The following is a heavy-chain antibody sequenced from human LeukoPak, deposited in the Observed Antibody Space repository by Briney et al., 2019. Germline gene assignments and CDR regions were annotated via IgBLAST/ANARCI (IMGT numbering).Heavy chain of an antibody. V-gene: IGHV3-23*01. J-gene: IGHJ2*01. Sequence: GGSLRLSCAASGFTFSSYAMSWVRQAPGKGLEWVSAISGSGGSTYYADSVKGRFTISRDNSKNTLYLQMNSLRAEDTAVYFCAKEYSSGWSYWYFDLWGRGTLVTVSS. D-gene: IGHD6-19*01. CDR2: ISGSGGST. CDR3: AKEYSSGWSYWYFDL. CDR1: GFTFSSYA.